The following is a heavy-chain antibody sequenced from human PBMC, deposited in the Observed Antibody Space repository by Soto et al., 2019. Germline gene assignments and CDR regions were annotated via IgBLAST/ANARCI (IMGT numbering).Heavy chain of an antibody. V-gene: IGHV1-69*02. CDR3: AGPGTSWYNSYSDGRDV. J-gene: IGHJ6*02. D-gene: IGHD6-13*01. CDR2: IIPILGIA. CDR1: GGTFSSYT. Sequence: QVQLVQSGAEVKKPGSSVKVSCKASGGTFSSYTISWVRQAPGQGLEWMGRIIPILGIANYAQKFQGRVTNTADRSTGTAYQELSSRRSEDTAVYYCAGPGTSWYNSYSDGRDVWGQGTTVTVSS.